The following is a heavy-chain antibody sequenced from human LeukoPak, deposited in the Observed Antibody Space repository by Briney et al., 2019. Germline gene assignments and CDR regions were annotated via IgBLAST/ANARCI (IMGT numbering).Heavy chain of an antibody. CDR2: ISSSSSYI. D-gene: IGHD4-23*01. J-gene: IGHJ4*02. CDR3: AKSRNTGGFDY. Sequence: GGSLRLSCAASGFTFSSYAMSWVRQAPGKGLEWVSSISSSSSYIYYADSVKGRFTISRDNSKNTLYLQMNSLRAEDTAVYYCAKSRNTGGFDYWGQGTLVTVSS. V-gene: IGHV3-21*01. CDR1: GFTFSSYA.